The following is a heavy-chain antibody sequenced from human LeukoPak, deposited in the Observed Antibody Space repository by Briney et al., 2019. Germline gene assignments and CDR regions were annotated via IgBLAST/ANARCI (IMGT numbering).Heavy chain of an antibody. V-gene: IGHV4-38-2*02. CDR1: GYSISSGYY. Sequence: SETLSLTCTVSGYSISSGYYWGWIRQPPGKGLEWIGSIYHSGSTYYNPSLKSRVTISVDTSKNQFSLKLSSVTAADTAVYYCAITRSSGWYYYFDYWGQGTLVTVSS. D-gene: IGHD6-19*01. CDR2: IYHSGST. CDR3: AITRSSGWYYYFDY. J-gene: IGHJ4*02.